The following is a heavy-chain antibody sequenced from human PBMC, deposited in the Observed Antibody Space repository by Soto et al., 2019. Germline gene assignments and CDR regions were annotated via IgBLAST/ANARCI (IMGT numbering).Heavy chain of an antibody. D-gene: IGHD5-12*01. CDR3: ARYPANSGYDLAHFDY. J-gene: IGHJ4*02. CDR1: VVSISSGGYY. Sequence: PSETLSLTCTVSVVSISSGGYYCSWIGQHPGKGLEWIGYIYYSGSTYYNPSLKSRVTISVDTSKNQFSLKLSSVTAADTAVYYCARYPANSGYDLAHFDYWCQGTWVTFSS. CDR2: IYYSGST. V-gene: IGHV4-31*03.